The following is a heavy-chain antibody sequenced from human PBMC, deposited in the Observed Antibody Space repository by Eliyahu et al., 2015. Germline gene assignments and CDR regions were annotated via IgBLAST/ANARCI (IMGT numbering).Heavy chain of an antibody. CDR1: RSXFXIYS. Sequence: QVQLVQSGAEVKRPGSSVKVSCKASRSXFXIYSISWVRQAPGQGLEWLGGIIPVFGTANYAQKFQGRFTITADESTNTAYLELSSLRSEDTAVYYCALEGDTNGPRWFDPWGQGTLVTVSS. D-gene: IGHD2-8*01. CDR3: ALEGDTNGPRWFDP. V-gene: IGHV1-69*01. CDR2: IIPVFGTA. J-gene: IGHJ5*02.